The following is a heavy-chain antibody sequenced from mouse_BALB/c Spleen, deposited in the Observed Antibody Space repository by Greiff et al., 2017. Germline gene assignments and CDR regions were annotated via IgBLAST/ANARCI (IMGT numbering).Heavy chain of an antibody. J-gene: IGHJ2*01. D-gene: IGHD2-1*01. CDR1: GYTFTSYW. CDR3: AGNDLDY. V-gene: IGHV1-87*01. CDR2: IYPGDGDT. Sequence: QVQLQQSGAELARPGASVKLSCTASGYTFTSYWMQWVKQRPGQGLEWIGAIYPGDGDTRYTQKFKGKATLTADKSSSTAYMQLSSLASEDSAVYYCAGNDLDYWGQGTTLTVSS.